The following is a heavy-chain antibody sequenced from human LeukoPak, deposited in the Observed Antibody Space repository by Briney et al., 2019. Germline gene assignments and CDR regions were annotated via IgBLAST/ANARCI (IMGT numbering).Heavy chain of an antibody. CDR2: IIPIFGTA. J-gene: IGHJ6*04. Sequence: SVKVSCKASGGTFSSYAISWVRQAPGQGLEWMGGIIPIFGTANYAQKFQGRVTITADESKSTAYMELSSLRSEDTAVYYCARGCSGGSCHNDYYYYGMDVWGKGTTVTVSS. V-gene: IGHV1-69*13. CDR1: GGTFSSYA. CDR3: ARGCSGGSCHNDYYYYGMDV. D-gene: IGHD2-15*01.